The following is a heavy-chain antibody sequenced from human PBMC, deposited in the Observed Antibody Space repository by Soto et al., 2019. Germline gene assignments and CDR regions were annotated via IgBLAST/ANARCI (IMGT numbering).Heavy chain of an antibody. D-gene: IGHD4-4*01. CDR2: ISYDGSNK. J-gene: IGHJ4*02. CDR3: ARDYYYGDYSNSVLAY. V-gene: IGHV3-30-3*01. CDR1: GFTFSSYA. Sequence: GGSLRLSCAASGFTFSSYAMHWVRQAPGKGLEWVAVISYDGSNKYYADSVKGRFTISRDNSKNTLYLQMNSLRAEDTAVYYCARDYYYGDYSNSVLAYWGQGTLVTVSS.